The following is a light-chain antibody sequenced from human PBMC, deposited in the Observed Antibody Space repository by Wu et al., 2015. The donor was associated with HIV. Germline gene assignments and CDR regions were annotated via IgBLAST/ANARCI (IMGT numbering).Light chain of an antibody. CDR3: QQYNNWPRT. J-gene: IGKJ1*01. CDR1: QSVSSSY. V-gene: IGKV3-15*01. Sequence: EIVLTQSPGTLSLSPGERATLSCRASQSVSSSYLAWYQQKPGQAPRLLIYGASTRATGIPAKFSGSGPGTDFTLTINSMHSEDFAVYYCQQYNNWPRTFGQGTKVEIK. CDR2: GAS.